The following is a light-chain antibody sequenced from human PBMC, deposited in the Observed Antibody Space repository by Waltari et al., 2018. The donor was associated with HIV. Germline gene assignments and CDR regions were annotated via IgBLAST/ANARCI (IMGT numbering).Light chain of an antibody. CDR1: SSDVGSYNR. V-gene: IGLV2-23*02. J-gene: IGLJ3*02. CDR3: SSYAGARV. CDR2: EVT. Sequence: QSALTQPASVSGSPGQSITIPCTVTSSDVGSYNRVSWSQQYPGKAPKLIIYEVTKRPSGVSNRFSGSKSGNTASLTLSGLQADDEADYYCSSYAGARVFGGGTNLIVL.